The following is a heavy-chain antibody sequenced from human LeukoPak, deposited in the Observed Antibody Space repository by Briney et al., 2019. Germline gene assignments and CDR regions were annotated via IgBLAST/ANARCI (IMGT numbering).Heavy chain of an antibody. V-gene: IGHV3-66*01. CDR1: GLIVSNND. Sequence: PGGSLRLSCAASGLIVSNNDMTWVRQAPGKGLEWVSAVYAGSRTYYADSVKDRSTISRDTFKNMVYLQMNSLRVEDTGVYYCARVLWSSGWRGMDVWGQGTTVTVAS. J-gene: IGHJ6*02. D-gene: IGHD6-19*01. CDR3: ARVLWSSGWRGMDV. CDR2: VYAGSRT.